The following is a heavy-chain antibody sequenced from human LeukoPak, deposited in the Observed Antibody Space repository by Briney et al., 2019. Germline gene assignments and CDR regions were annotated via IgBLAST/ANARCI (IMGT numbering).Heavy chain of an antibody. CDR1: GYTFSSYG. V-gene: IGHV1-18*01. J-gene: IGHJ6*03. Sequence: ASVKVSCKASGYTFSSYGISWVRQAPGQGLEWMGWFSAYNGNTNYAQKLQGRVTMTTDTSTSTAYMELRSLRSDDTAVYHCARGPYYYYYMDVWGKGTTVTVSS. CDR3: ARGPYYYYYMDV. CDR2: FSAYNGNT.